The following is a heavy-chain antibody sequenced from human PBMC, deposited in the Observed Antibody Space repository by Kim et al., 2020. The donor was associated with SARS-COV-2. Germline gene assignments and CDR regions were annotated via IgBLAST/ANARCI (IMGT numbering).Heavy chain of an antibody. V-gene: IGHV1-69*01. D-gene: IGHD3-10*01. Sequence: YAQKFQGRVTITADESTSTAYMELSSLRSEDTAVYYCARDEYGSGSYGPVWGQGTLVTVSS. J-gene: IGHJ4*02. CDR3: ARDEYGSGSYGPV.